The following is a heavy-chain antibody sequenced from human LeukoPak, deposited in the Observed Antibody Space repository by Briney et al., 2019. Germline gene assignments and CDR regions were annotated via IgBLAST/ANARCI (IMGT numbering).Heavy chain of an antibody. D-gene: IGHD6-19*01. CDR1: GFTFSNFA. CDR3: AKLNGVAGIQH. CDR2: ISGGGDNT. J-gene: IGHJ1*01. V-gene: IGHV3-23*01. Sequence: GGSLRLSCAASGFTFSNFAMTWVRQAPGKTLEWVSSISGGGDNTYYADSVKGRFAISRDNSKNTLYLQMNSLRAEDTAVYYCAKLNGVAGIQHWGQGTLVTVSS.